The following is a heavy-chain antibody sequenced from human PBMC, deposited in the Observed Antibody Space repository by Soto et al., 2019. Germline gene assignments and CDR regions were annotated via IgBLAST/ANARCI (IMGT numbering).Heavy chain of an antibody. Sequence: GWSLRLSCAASGFTFSSYAMSWVRQAPGKGLEWVSAISGSGGSTYYADSVKGRFTISRDNSKNTLYLQMNSLRAEDTAVYYCAKDDTAMVFPPNWFDPWGQGTLVTVSS. CDR3: AKDDTAMVFPPNWFDP. CDR1: GFTFSSYA. V-gene: IGHV3-23*01. D-gene: IGHD5-18*01. CDR2: ISGSGGST. J-gene: IGHJ5*02.